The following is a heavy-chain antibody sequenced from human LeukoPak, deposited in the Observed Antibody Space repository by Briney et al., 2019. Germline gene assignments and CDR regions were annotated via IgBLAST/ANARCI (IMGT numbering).Heavy chain of an antibody. D-gene: IGHD3-22*01. V-gene: IGHV1-18*04. CDR3: ARGENYYYDPTVDSYFDY. J-gene: IGHJ4*02. CDR2: ISAYNGNT. Sequence: GESLKISCKGSGYSFTSYWIGWVRQAPGQGLEWMGWISAYNGNTNYAQKLQGRVTMTTDTSTSTAYMELRSLRSDDTAVYYCARGENYYYDPTVDSYFDYWGQGTLVTVSS. CDR1: GYSFTSYW.